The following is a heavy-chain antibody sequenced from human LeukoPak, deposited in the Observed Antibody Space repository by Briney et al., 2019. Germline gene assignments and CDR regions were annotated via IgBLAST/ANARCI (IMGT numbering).Heavy chain of an antibody. Sequence: QHGGSLRLFCAASGFTFSSYAMSWVRQASGKGLEWVSAISGSGGSTYYADSVKGRFTISRDNSKNTLYLQMNSLRAEDTAVYYCAKGGSGYYPGGYWGQGTLVTVSS. D-gene: IGHD3-22*01. CDR1: GFTFSSYA. J-gene: IGHJ4*02. V-gene: IGHV3-23*01. CDR3: AKGGSGYYPGGY. CDR2: ISGSGGST.